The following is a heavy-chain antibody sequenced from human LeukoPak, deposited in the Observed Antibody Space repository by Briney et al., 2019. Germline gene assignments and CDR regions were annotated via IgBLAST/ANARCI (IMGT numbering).Heavy chain of an antibody. CDR1: GDSITTYS. Sequence: SETLSLTCSVSGDSITTYSWTWIRQPPGKGLEWVGYVSYSGTTNYNPSLKSRVTMSVDTSKSQFSLKLNSVTAADTAVYYCARDRRDGYNSFYYFDYWGQGTLVTVSS. D-gene: IGHD5-24*01. V-gene: IGHV4-59*12. J-gene: IGHJ4*02. CDR2: VSYSGTT. CDR3: ARDRRDGYNSFYYFDY.